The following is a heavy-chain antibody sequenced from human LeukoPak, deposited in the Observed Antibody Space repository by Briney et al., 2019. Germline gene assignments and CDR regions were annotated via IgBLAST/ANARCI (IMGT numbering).Heavy chain of an antibody. J-gene: IGHJ4*02. V-gene: IGHV4-61*02. D-gene: IGHD4-17*01. CDR1: GGSISSGSYY. Sequence: SQTLSLTCTVSGGSISSGSYYWSWIRQPAGKGLEWIGRICTSGSTNYNPSLKSRVTISVDTSKNQFSLKLSSVTAADTAVYYCARECYGDYLDYWGQGTLVTVSS. CDR3: ARECYGDYLDY. CDR2: ICTSGST.